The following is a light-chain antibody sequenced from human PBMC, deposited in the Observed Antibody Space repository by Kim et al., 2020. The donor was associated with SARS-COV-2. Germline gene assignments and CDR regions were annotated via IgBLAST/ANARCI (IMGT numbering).Light chain of an antibody. Sequence: PASCSCLSSNSRAFPDGNTYLSWFQQRPGQPPRRLIYRFSTRDSGVPDRFSGRGSGTDFTLQISRVEAEDVGIYFCMQSTHWPRTFGRGTKVDIK. CDR2: RFS. V-gene: IGKV2-30*01. J-gene: IGKJ1*01. CDR3: MQSTHWPRT. CDR1: NSRAFPDGNTY.